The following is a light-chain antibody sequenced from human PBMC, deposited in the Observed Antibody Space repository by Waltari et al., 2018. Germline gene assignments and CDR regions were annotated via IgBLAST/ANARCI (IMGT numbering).Light chain of an antibody. J-gene: IGKJ4*01. CDR1: QSISNG. Sequence: DIQMTQSPSTLSASVGDTIIITRRARQSISNGLAWYKQKPGKAPTLLIYKAFTLETGVPSRFSGSGSGTVFTLTISSLQPDDFATYYCQQYNSYSLLTFGGGTKVEIE. CDR3: QQYNSYSLLT. CDR2: KAF. V-gene: IGKV1-5*03.